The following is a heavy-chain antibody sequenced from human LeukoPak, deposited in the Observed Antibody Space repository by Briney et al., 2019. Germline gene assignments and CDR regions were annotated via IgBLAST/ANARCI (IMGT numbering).Heavy chain of an antibody. Sequence: ASVKVSCKASGGTFSSYAISWVRQATGQGLEWMGWMNPNSGNTGYAQKFQGRVTMTRNTSISTAYMELSSLRSEDTAVYYCARRPYYYDSSGWAFDIWGQGTMVTVSS. CDR3: ARRPYYYDSSGWAFDI. CDR1: GGTFSSYA. CDR2: MNPNSGNT. J-gene: IGHJ3*02. D-gene: IGHD3-22*01. V-gene: IGHV1-8*02.